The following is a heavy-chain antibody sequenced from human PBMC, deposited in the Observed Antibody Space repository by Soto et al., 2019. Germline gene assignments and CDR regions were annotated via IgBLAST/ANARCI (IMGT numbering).Heavy chain of an antibody. CDR2: ISPGSRYP. CDR1: GFTFGDSY. J-gene: IGHJ5*02. V-gene: IGHV3-11*06. D-gene: IGHD2-15*01. CDR3: VRGGGGGLFDP. Sequence: PGGSLRLSCAGSGFTFGDSYMSWIRQAPGKGLEWLSYISPGSRYPAYADSVKGRFTTSRDNAKRSLYLQMMSLTAEDTAIYYCVRGGGGGLFDPWGQGNQVTVSS.